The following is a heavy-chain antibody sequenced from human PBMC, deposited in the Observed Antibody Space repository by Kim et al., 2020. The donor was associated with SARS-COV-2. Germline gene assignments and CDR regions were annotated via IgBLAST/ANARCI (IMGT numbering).Heavy chain of an antibody. J-gene: IGHJ4*02. D-gene: IGHD3-10*01. V-gene: IGHV3-23*01. CDR1: GFTFSRHG. CDR2: INDGGVFT. CDR3: AKAYSASGTSGGYYDY. Sequence: GGSLRLSCAASGFTFSRHGMSWVRQAPGKGLEWVSAINDGGVFTNYADSVRGRFTISRDNSKSTLYLQMNGLRVEDTAVYYCAKAYSASGTSGGYYDYWGQGTLVTVSS.